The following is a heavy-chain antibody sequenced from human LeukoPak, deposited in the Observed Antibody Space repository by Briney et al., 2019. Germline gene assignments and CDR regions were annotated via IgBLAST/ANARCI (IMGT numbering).Heavy chain of an antibody. CDR1: EFTFSSYG. CDR2: ISYDGSNK. CDR3: ASTYYDILTGYPF. J-gene: IGHJ4*02. D-gene: IGHD3-9*01. V-gene: IGHV3-30*03. Sequence: PGGSLRLSCAASEFTFSSYGMHWVRQAPGKGLDWVAVISYDGSNKYYADSVKGRFTISRDNSKNTLYLQMNSLRAEDTAVYYCASTYYDILTGYPFWGQGTLVTVSS.